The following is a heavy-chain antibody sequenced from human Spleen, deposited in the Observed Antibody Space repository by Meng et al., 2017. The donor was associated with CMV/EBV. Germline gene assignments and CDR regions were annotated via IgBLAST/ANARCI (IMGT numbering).Heavy chain of an antibody. CDR3: ASGGYSGPAKGY. CDR1: GGSFSGYY. Sequence: SETLSLTCAVYGGSFSGYYWSGIRQPPGKGLEWIGEINHSGSTNYNPSLKSRVTISVDTSKNQFSLKLSSVTAADTAVYYCASGGYSGPAKGYWGQGTLVTVSS. V-gene: IGHV4-34*01. D-gene: IGHD5-12*01. CDR2: INHSGST. J-gene: IGHJ4*02.